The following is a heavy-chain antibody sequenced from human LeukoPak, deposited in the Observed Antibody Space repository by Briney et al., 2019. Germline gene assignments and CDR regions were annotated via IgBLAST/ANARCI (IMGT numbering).Heavy chain of an antibody. D-gene: IGHD2-15*01. CDR1: GGSFSGYY. CDR3: AIGRIRSGGSHNWFDP. J-gene: IGHJ5*02. CDR2: INHSGST. Sequence: SEPRSLTCAVYGGSFSGYYWRWIRQPPGGGREWIGEINHSGSTNYNPSLKSRVTISVDTSKNQFSLKLSSVTAADTAVYYCAIGRIRSGGSHNWFDPWGQGTLVTVSS. V-gene: IGHV4-34*01.